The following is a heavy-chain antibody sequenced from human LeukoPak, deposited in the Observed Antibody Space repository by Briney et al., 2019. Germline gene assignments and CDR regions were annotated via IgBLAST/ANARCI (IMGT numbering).Heavy chain of an antibody. D-gene: IGHD2-21*02. Sequence: GGSLRLSCAASGFTFSSFAMSWVRQAPGKGLEWVSAISGSGGSTYYADSVKGRFTISRDNSKNTLYLQMNSLRAEDTAVYYCAKSGVVVTAPNYYYYMDVWGKGTTVTVSS. V-gene: IGHV3-23*01. CDR1: GFTFSSFA. CDR3: AKSGVVVTAPNYYYYMDV. CDR2: ISGSGGST. J-gene: IGHJ6*03.